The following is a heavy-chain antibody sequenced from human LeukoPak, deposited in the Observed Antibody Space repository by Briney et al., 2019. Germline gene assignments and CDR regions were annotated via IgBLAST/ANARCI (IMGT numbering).Heavy chain of an antibody. CDR3: ARSHSSGWLPQGHFDY. J-gene: IGHJ4*02. D-gene: IGHD6-19*01. CDR2: IFSSGVT. Sequence: SETLSLTCTVSGGSIRSFYWSWIRQPPGKGLEWMGYIFSSGVTKYNPSLKSRVTISVDTSKNQFALNLRPVTAADTAIYYCARSHSSGWLPQGHFDYWGQGTQVSVSS. V-gene: IGHV4-59*08. CDR1: GGSIRSFY.